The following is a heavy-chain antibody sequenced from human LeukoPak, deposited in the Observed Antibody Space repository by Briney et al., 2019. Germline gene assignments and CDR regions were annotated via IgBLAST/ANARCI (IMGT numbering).Heavy chain of an antibody. D-gene: IGHD2-2*01. CDR3: AKGAVVPATSYYYCYYMDV. CDR1: GFIFSSYA. Sequence: GGSPRLSCAASGFIFSSYAMSWVRQAPGKGLEWVSAISGSGDSTYYADSVKGRFTIFRDNSKNTLYLQMNSLRAEDTAVYYCAKGAVVPATSYYYCYYMDVWGRGTTVTVSS. CDR2: ISGSGDST. V-gene: IGHV3-23*01. J-gene: IGHJ6*03.